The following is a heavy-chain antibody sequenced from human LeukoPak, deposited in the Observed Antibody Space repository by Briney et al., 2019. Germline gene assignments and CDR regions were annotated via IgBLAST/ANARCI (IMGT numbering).Heavy chain of an antibody. CDR3: AKACSSGWYGFGY. Sequence: GGSLRLSCAASGFTFSSYSMNWVRQAPGKGLEWVSYISSSSSTIYYADSVKGRFTISRDNSKNTLYLQMNSLRAEDTAVYYCAKACSSGWYGFGYWGQGTLVTVSS. CDR2: ISSSSSTI. CDR1: GFTFSSYS. D-gene: IGHD6-19*01. J-gene: IGHJ4*02. V-gene: IGHV3-48*01.